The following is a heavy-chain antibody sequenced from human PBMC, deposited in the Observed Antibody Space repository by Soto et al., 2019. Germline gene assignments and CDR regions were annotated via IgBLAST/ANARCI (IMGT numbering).Heavy chain of an antibody. V-gene: IGHV3-23*01. J-gene: IGHJ4*02. Sequence: EVQLLESGGGLVQPGGSLRLSCAASGFTLSSGVMTWVRQAPGKGLEWVSGIDTGGGGTYYADSVKGRFTISRYNSKNTLYLQMNSLRAEDTAVYYCAKGPEQLVHGVFDYWGEGTLVTVFS. CDR3: AKGPEQLVHGVFDY. CDR2: IDTGGGGT. D-gene: IGHD6-6*01. CDR1: GFTLSSGV.